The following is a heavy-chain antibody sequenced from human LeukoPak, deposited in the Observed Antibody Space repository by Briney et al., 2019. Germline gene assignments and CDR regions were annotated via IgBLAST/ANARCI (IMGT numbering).Heavy chain of an antibody. CDR1: GGSISSYY. Sequence: PSETLSLTCTVSGGSISSYYWSWIRQPPGKGLEWIGYIYYSGSTNYNPSLKSRVTISVDTSKNQFSLKLSSVTAADTAVYCCARALYSSGHLDYWGQGTLVTVSS. CDR2: IYYSGST. V-gene: IGHV4-59*01. D-gene: IGHD6-19*01. J-gene: IGHJ4*02. CDR3: ARALYSSGHLDY.